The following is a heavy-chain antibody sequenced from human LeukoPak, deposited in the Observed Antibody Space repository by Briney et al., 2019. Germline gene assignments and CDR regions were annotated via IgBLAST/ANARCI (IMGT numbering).Heavy chain of an antibody. CDR1: GGSISSYY. D-gene: IGHD6-13*01. V-gene: IGHV4-59*01. CDR2: IYYSGST. Sequence: SETLSLTCTVSGGSISSYYWSWIRQPPGKGLEWIGYIYYSGSTTYNPSLKSRVTISVDTSKNQFSLKMSSVTAADTAVYYCARAPLDYYYYGMDVWGQGTTVTVSS. J-gene: IGHJ6*02. CDR3: ARAPLDYYYYGMDV.